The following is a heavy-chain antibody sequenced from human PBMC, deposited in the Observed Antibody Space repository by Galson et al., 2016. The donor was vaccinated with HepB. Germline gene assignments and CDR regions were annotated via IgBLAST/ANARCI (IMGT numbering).Heavy chain of an antibody. D-gene: IGHD2-8*02. V-gene: IGHV3-23*01. CDR2: ISNSGSTT. Sequence: SLRLSCAASGFTFSTAAMSWVRQAPGKGLEWVSAISNSGSTTYYADSVKGRFTIYRDNSKNTLYLQMNSLRVEDTALYYCAKEFVATGGVVGDYWGQGTLVTVSS. CDR3: AKEFVATGGVVGDY. CDR1: GFTFSTAA. J-gene: IGHJ4*02.